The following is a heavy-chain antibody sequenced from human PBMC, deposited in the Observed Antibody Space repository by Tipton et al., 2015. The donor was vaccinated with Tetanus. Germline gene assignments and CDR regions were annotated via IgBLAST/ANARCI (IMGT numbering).Heavy chain of an antibody. V-gene: IGHV3-15*01. Sequence: SLRLSCAASGFTFSGFTFANAWMSWVRQAPGKALEWVGRIKSKIDGGAIDYPAPMKGRFILSRDDSKNTVFLQRTSLRPEDTAVYYCTASGPGASGGGYWGQGTLVTVSS. CDR3: TASGPGASGGGY. CDR1: GFTFSGFTFANAW. CDR2: IKSKIDGGAI. D-gene: IGHD3-16*01. J-gene: IGHJ4*02.